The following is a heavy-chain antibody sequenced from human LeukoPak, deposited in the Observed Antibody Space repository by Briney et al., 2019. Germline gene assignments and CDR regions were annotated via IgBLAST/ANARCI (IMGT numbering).Heavy chain of an antibody. J-gene: IGHJ4*02. V-gene: IGHV4-59*01. D-gene: IGHD4-23*01. Sequence: SETLSLTCTVSGGSISSYYWSWIRQPPGKGLEWIGYVYYSGTTDYNPSLKSRVIISVDTSKNQFSLKLSPVIAADTAVYYCARVGVDYSGNIIKYYFDYWGQGTLVTVSS. CDR3: ARVGVDYSGNIIKYYFDY. CDR2: VYYSGTT. CDR1: GGSISSYY.